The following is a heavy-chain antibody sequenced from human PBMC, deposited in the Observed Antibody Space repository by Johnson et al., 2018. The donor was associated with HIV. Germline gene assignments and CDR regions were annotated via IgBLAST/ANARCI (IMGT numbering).Heavy chain of an antibody. CDR3: ARDGESQQLPLGDAFDI. CDR2: IYSGGST. J-gene: IGHJ3*02. V-gene: IGHV3-66*01. Sequence: VQLVESGGGLVKPGGSLRLSCAASGFTVSSNYMSWVRQAPGKGLEWVSVIYSGGSTYYADSVKGRFTISRDNSKNTLYLQMNSLRAEDTAVYYCARDGESQQLPLGDAFDIWGQGTMVTVSS. D-gene: IGHD6-13*01. CDR1: GFTVSSNY.